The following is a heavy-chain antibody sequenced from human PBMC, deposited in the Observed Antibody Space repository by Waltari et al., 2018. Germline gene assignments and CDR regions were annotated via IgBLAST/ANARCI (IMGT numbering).Heavy chain of an antibody. CDR3: ARDYASSGYYPTGNFDY. Sequence: QVQLVESGGGVVQPGRSLRLSCAASGFTFSNYAMHWVRQAPGKGLEWVAVIWHEGSNKYVADSAEGRFTISRDNSKNTLNLQTDSLRAEDTAVYYCARDYASSGYYPTGNFDYWGQGTLVTVSA. D-gene: IGHD3-22*01. CDR1: GFTFSNYA. CDR2: IWHEGSNK. V-gene: IGHV3-33*01. J-gene: IGHJ4*02.